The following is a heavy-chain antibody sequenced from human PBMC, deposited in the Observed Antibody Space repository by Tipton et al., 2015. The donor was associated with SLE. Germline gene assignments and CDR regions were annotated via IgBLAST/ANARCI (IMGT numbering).Heavy chain of an antibody. CDR2: IYYSGST. J-gene: IGHJ2*01. D-gene: IGHD3-16*01. CDR3: ARKRLPDLDFDL. CDR1: GGSFSGYY. Sequence: TLSLTCAVYGGSFSGYYWSWIRQHPGKGLEWIGYIYYSGSTYYNPSLKSRVTISIDTSKNQFSLKLSSVTAAGTAVYYCARKRLPDLDFDLWGRGTLVTVSS. V-gene: IGHV4-31*11.